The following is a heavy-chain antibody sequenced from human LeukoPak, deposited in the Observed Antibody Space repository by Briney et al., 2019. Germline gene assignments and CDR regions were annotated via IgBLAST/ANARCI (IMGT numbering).Heavy chain of an antibody. CDR3: ARSDYGDLEYFQH. J-gene: IGHJ1*01. D-gene: IGHD4-17*01. CDR1: GFTFSSYA. CDR2: ISSNGGST. Sequence: GGSLRLSCAASGFTFSSYAMHWVRQAPGKGLEYVSAISSNGGSTYYANSVKGRFTISRDNSKNTLYLQMGSLRAEDMAVYYCARSDYGDLEYFQHWGQGTLVTVSS. V-gene: IGHV3-64*01.